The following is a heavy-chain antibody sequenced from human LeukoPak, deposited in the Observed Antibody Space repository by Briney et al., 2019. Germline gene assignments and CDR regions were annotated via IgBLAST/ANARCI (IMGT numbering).Heavy chain of an antibody. D-gene: IGHD5-18*01. CDR2: INHSGST. Sequence: SETLSLTCGVYGGSFSDYYWSWIRQPPGKGLEWIGEINHSGSTNYNPSLKSRVTISVDTSKNQFSLKVNSVTAADTAGYYCARRGYTYGWGWFDPWGQGTLVTVSS. J-gene: IGHJ5*02. V-gene: IGHV4-34*01. CDR3: ARRGYTYGWGWFDP. CDR1: GGSFSDYY.